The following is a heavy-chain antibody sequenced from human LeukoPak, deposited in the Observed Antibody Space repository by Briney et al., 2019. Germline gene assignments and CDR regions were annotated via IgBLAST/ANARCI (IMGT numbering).Heavy chain of an antibody. CDR1: GGTFSSYA. CDR3: ARDGSGGSSPYFDY. J-gene: IGHJ4*02. V-gene: IGHV1-3*01. D-gene: IGHD1-26*01. CDR2: INAGNGNT. Sequence: ASVKVSCKASGGTFSSYAISWVRQAPGQGLEWMGWINAGNGNTKYSQKFQGRVTITRDTSASTAYMELSSLRSEDTAVYYCARDGSGGSSPYFDYWGQGTLVTVSS.